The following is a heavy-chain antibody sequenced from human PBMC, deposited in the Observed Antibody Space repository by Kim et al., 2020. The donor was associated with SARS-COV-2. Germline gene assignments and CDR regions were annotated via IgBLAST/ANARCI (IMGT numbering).Heavy chain of an antibody. CDR3: WTAGQQSQGFSTYYYYYY. Sequence: SETLSLTCTVSGGSISSYYWSWIRQPAGKGLEWIGRIYTSGSTNYNPSLKSRVTMSVDTSKNHFSLKLSYGTAADTAGHYCWTAGQQSQGFSTYYYYYY. D-gene: IGHD6-13*01. CDR1: GGSISSYY. V-gene: IGHV4-4*07. CDR2: IYTSGST. J-gene: IGHJ6*03.